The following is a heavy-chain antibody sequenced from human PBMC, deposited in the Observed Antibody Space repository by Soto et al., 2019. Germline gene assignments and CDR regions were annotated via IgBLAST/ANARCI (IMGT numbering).Heavy chain of an antibody. CDR3: AQSGDGAYYYYAMDV. Sequence: QITLEESGPTLVKPTQTLTLTCTFSGFSLTTGGVGVGWIRQPPGKALEWLALIYWNDDKRYTPSLKSRLTITKDTSKNQVVLTMTNMDPVDTATYYCAQSGDGAYYYYAMDVWGQGTTVTVPS. CDR2: IYWNDDK. V-gene: IGHV2-5*01. D-gene: IGHD2-21*01. J-gene: IGHJ6*02. CDR1: GFSLTTGGVG.